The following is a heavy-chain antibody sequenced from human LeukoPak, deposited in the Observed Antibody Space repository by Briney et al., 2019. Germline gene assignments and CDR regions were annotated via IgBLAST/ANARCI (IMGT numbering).Heavy chain of an antibody. J-gene: IGHJ4*02. CDR3: ARANYYDSSGYPRDY. CDR2: ISAYNGNT. Sequence: ASVKVSCKASGYTFTSYGISWVRQAPGQGLEWMGWISAYNGNTNYAQKLQGRVTMTTDTSTSTAYMELRSLRSDDTAVYYCARANYYDSSGYPRDYWGQGTLVTVSS. CDR1: GYTFTSYG. V-gene: IGHV1-18*01. D-gene: IGHD3-22*01.